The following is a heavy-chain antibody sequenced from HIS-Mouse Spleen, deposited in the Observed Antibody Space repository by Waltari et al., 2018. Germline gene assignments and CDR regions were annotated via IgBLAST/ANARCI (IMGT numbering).Heavy chain of an antibody. Sequence: QLQLQESGPGLVKPSETLSLTCTVSGGSISSSSYYWGWIRQPPGKGLEWIGGIYYSGGTYYNPPLKSRVTISVDTSKNQFSLKLSSVTAADTAVYYCAREIPYSSSWYDWYFDLWGRGTLVTVSS. D-gene: IGHD6-13*01. CDR1: GGSISSSSYY. J-gene: IGHJ2*01. V-gene: IGHV4-39*07. CDR3: AREIPYSSSWYDWYFDL. CDR2: IYYSGGT.